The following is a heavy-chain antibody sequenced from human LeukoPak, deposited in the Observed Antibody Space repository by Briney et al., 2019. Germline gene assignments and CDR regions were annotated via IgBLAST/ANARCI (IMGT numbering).Heavy chain of an antibody. CDR2: IYYSGST. CDR3: ARVKEGYSYGYRDYYYYYMDV. Sequence: PSETLSLTCTVSGGSISSYYWSWIRQPPGKGLEWIGYIYYSGSTNYNPSLKSRVTISVDTSKNQFSLKLSSVTAADTAVYYCARVKEGYSYGYRDYYYYYMDVWGKGTTVTVSS. V-gene: IGHV4-59*01. J-gene: IGHJ6*03. CDR1: GGSISSYY. D-gene: IGHD5-18*01.